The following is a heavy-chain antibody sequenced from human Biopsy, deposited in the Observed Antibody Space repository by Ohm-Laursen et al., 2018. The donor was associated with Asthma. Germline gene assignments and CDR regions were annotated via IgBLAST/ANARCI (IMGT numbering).Heavy chain of an antibody. CDR3: AREGVAGTHIED. CDR2: ISYDGSSI. D-gene: IGHD6-19*01. V-gene: IGHV3-30-3*01. Sequence: SLRLSCSASRFTYEMHWVRQAPGKGLEWVAVISYDGSSIYYADSLKGRFTISRDNSKNTLSLQMNSLTAEDTAVYYCAREGVAGTHIEDWGQGTLVTVSS. CDR1: RFTYE. J-gene: IGHJ4*02.